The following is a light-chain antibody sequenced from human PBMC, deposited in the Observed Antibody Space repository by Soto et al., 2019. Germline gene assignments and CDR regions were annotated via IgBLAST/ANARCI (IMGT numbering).Light chain of an antibody. CDR1: SAHSLFA. V-gene: IGLV4-69*01. Sequence: QSVLIQSPSASASLGASVKLTCTLSSAHSLFAIAWHQQQPDKGPRFLMKLNNDGSHTKGDGIPDRFSGSSSGAERYLTISSLQSEDEADYYCQTWGSGIIFGGGTKVTVL. CDR3: QTWGSGII. CDR2: LNNDGSH. J-gene: IGLJ2*01.